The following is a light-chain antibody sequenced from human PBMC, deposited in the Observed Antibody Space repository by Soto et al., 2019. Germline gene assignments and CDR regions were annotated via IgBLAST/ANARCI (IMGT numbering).Light chain of an antibody. CDR1: QTVTSSF. CDR3: QQYGDSPWT. CDR2: GAS. V-gene: IGKV3-20*01. J-gene: IGKJ1*01. Sequence: EIVLTQSPGTLSLSPGERATLSFRASQTVTSSFLAWYQRKPGQAPRLLIYGASDRATGIPDRFSGSGSGTDFTLTISRLEPEDFAVYYCQQYGDSPWTFGQGTKVDIK.